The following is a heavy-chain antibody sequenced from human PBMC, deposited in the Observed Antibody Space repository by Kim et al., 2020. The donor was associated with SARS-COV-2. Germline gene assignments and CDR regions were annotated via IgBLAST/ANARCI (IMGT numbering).Heavy chain of an antibody. CDR2: IYYSGST. V-gene: IGHV4-39*01. CDR1: GGSISSSGYY. Sequence: SETLSLTCTVSGGSISSSGYYWGWIRQPPGKGLQWIGSIYYSGSTYYNPSLKSRVTISVDTSKNQFSLKLSSVTAADTAVYYCASETLEMATIKGYYYGMDVWGQGTTVTVSS. CDR3: ASETLEMATIKGYYYGMDV. J-gene: IGHJ6*02. D-gene: IGHD5-12*01.